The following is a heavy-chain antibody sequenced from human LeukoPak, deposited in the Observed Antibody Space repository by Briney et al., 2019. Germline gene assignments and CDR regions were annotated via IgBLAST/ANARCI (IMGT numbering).Heavy chain of an antibody. CDR3: AKGFIIWSSGPPVDY. J-gene: IGHJ4*02. V-gene: IGHV3-23*01. CDR2: ISGSGGST. CDR1: GFTFSSYA. D-gene: IGHD6-19*01. Sequence: GGSLRPSCAASGFTFSSYAMSWVRQAPGKGLEWVSAISGSGGSTYYADSVKGRFTISRDNSKNTLYLQMNSLRAVDTAVYYCAKGFIIWSSGPPVDYWGQGTLVTVSS.